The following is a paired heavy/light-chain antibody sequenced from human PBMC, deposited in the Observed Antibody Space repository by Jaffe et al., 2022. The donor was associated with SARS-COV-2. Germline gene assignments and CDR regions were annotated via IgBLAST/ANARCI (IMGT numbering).Light chain of an antibody. CDR3: QHYYNPPYT. CDR2: DAS. CDR1: QDINNY. J-gene: IGKJ2*01. V-gene: IGKV1-33*01. Sequence: DIQMTQSPSSLSASVGDRVTITCQASQDINNYLNWYQQKPGKAPKLLIYDASNLKTGVPLRFSGSGSGTDFTFTVSSLQPEDIATYYCQHYYNPPYTFGQGTKLEIK.
Heavy chain of an antibody. V-gene: IGHV3-21*01. CDR1: GFAFSSYE. J-gene: IGHJ4*02. Sequence: EVQLVESGGGLVKPGGSLRLSCVASGFAFSSYEMNWVRQAPGKGLEWVSSITSTSINIFYADSVKGRFTISRDNAKNSLYLQMNSLRVEDTAVYYCASGPGSRTTIFGVIPDYWGQGTLVTVSS. CDR2: ITSTSINI. CDR3: ASGPGSRTTIFGVIPDY. D-gene: IGHD3-3*01.